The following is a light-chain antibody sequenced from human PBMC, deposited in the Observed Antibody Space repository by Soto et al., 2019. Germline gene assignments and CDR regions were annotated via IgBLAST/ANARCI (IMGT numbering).Light chain of an antibody. CDR1: SSNIGNNY. Sequence: QSVLTQPPSVSAAPGQKVTISCSGSSSNIGNNYVSWYQQFPGTAPNLLIYEDNKRPSGIPDRFSASKSGTSATLAITGLQTGDEAEYHCGTWASSLNACRLFGTGNEVPVL. J-gene: IGLJ1*01. CDR2: EDN. CDR3: GTWASSLNACRL. V-gene: IGLV1-51*02.